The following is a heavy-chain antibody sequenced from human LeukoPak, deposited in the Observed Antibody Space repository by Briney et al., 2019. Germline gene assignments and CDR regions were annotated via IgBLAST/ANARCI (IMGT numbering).Heavy chain of an antibody. V-gene: IGHV1-69*01. CDR2: IIPIFGTA. D-gene: IGHD3-10*01. J-gene: IGHJ6*03. Sequence: GSSVKVSCKASGGTFSSYAISWVRQAPGQGLEWMGGIIPIFGTANYAQKFQGRVTITADESTSTAYMELSSLRSEDTAVYYCAGTMVRGRPSVEYYYYYMDVWGKGTTVTISS. CDR3: AGTMVRGRPSVEYYYYYMDV. CDR1: GGTFSSYA.